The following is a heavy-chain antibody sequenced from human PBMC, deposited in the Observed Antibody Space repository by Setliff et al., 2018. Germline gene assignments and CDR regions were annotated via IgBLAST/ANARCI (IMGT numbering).Heavy chain of an antibody. CDR3: ARHPPPPNYFDIGALDS. D-gene: IGHD3-22*01. Sequence: SVKVSCKASGGPLNSYSFSWVRQAPGQGLEWMGRIIPVLDITRYSQKFQGRVTITADKSTGIIYMELTSLRSDDTAVYYCARHPPPPNYFDIGALDSWGQGTLVAVSS. V-gene: IGHV1-69*02. J-gene: IGHJ4*02. CDR1: GGPLNSYS. CDR2: IIPVLDIT.